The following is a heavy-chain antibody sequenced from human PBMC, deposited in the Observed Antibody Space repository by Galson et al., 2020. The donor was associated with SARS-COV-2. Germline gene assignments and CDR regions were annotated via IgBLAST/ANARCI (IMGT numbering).Heavy chain of an antibody. CDR3: ARRGYSIGWTPGYYGLDV. CDR1: GGSISGNY. Sequence: SETLSLMCTVSGGSISGNYWSWIRQTPGKGLEWIGYIYYSGSTNYNPSLKSRVTILVDTSKNQFSLKLSSVTAADTAVYYCARRGYSIGWTPGYYGLDVWGQGTTVTVSS. CDR2: IYYSGST. V-gene: IGHV4-59*08. J-gene: IGHJ6*02. D-gene: IGHD6-19*01.